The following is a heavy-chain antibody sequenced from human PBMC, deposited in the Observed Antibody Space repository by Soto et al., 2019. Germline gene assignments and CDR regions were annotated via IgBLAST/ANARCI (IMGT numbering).Heavy chain of an antibody. V-gene: IGHV4-30-2*01. D-gene: IGHD2-2*01. CDR2: IYHSGST. J-gene: IGHJ6*02. Sequence: QLQLQESGSGLVKPSQTLALNYAVSGGSISSGGYSWSWIRQPPGKGLEWIGYIYHSGSTYYNPSLKSRVTISVDRSKNQFSLKLSSVTAADTAVYYCARARSTSGMDVWGQGTTVTVSS. CDR1: GGSISSGGYS. CDR3: ARARSTSGMDV.